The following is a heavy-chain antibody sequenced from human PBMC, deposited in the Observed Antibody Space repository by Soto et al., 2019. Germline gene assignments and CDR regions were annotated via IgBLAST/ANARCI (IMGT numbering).Heavy chain of an antibody. CDR2: ISYDEIDK. Sequence: GGSLRLSCAASGFTFSNYTMHWVRQAPGKGLEWVALISYDEIDKYCAAAVKGRFTISRDNSKNTLYLQMDSLRAEDTAVYYCAGRSGSSDYWGRGTLVTVSS. J-gene: IGHJ4*02. V-gene: IGHV3-30*04. CDR1: GFTFSNYT. CDR3: AGRSGSSDY. D-gene: IGHD3-10*01.